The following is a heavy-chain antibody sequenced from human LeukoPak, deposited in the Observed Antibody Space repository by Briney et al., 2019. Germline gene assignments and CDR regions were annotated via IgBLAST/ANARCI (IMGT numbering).Heavy chain of an antibody. CDR3: SRERCKIAELRSGYLDY. CDR2: INPNSGGT. D-gene: IGHD3-10*01. J-gene: IGHJ4*02. Sequence: ASVKASCNASGYTFTGYYMHWVRQAPGHGLESMGRINPNSGGTSYAQKFQVRVTMNRDTSISPAYMVLSRVRSEATALDYGSRERCKIAELRSGYLDYWGQGTLVTVSS. CDR1: GYTFTGYY. V-gene: IGHV1-2*06.